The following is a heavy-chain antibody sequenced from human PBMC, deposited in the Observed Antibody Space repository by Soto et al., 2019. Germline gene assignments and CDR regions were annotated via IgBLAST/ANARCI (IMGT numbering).Heavy chain of an antibody. CDR3: AKDRNDYGDYVDAFDI. CDR1: GFTFSSYA. Sequence: EVQLLESGGGLVQPGGSLRLSCAASGFTFSSYAMSWVRQAPGKGLEWVSAISGSGGSTYYADSVKGRFTISRDNSKNSLYLQMNSLRAEDTAVYYCAKDRNDYGDYVDAFDIWGQGTMVTVSS. D-gene: IGHD4-17*01. CDR2: ISGSGGST. J-gene: IGHJ3*02. V-gene: IGHV3-23*01.